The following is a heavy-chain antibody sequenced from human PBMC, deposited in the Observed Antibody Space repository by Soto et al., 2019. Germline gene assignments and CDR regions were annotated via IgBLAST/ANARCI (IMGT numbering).Heavy chain of an antibody. CDR1: GFTFSSYA. CDR2: ISSSGSST. CDR3: AKDALCSRGWDLNYFDY. V-gene: IGHV3-23*01. J-gene: IGHJ4*02. D-gene: IGHD6-19*01. Sequence: EVQLLESGGGLVQPGGSLRLSCAASGFTFSSYAMNWVRQAPGKGLEWVSTISSSGSSTYYADSVKGRFTISRDNSKNTLYLQMISLRAEDTAIYYCAKDALCSRGWDLNYFDYWGQGTLVTVSS.